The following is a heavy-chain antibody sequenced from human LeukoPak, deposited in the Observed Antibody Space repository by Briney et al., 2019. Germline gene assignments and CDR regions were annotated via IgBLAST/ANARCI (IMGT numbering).Heavy chain of an antibody. CDR2: IYYSGST. CDR3: ARLFVTMVRRRPKPSYYFDY. CDR1: GGSISSSSYY. J-gene: IGHJ4*02. D-gene: IGHD3-10*01. V-gene: IGHV4-39*07. Sequence: SETLPLTCTVSGGSISSSSYYWGWIRQPPGKGLEWIGSIYYSGSTNYNPSLKSRVTISVDTSKNQFSLKLSSVTAADTAVYYCARLFVTMVRRRPKPSYYFDYWGQGTLVTVSS.